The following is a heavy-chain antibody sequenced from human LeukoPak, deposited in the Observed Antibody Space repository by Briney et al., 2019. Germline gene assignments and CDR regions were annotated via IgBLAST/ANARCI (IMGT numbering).Heavy chain of an antibody. CDR1: GYTFTSYG. D-gene: IGHD6-6*01. Sequence: RASVKVSCEASGYTFTSYGISWVRQAPGQGLEWMGWISAYNGNTNYAQKLQGRVTMTTDTSTSTAYMELRSLRSDDTAVYYCARDSSSPNNWFDPWGQGTLVTVTS. V-gene: IGHV1-18*01. J-gene: IGHJ5*02. CDR3: ARDSSSPNNWFDP. CDR2: ISAYNGNT.